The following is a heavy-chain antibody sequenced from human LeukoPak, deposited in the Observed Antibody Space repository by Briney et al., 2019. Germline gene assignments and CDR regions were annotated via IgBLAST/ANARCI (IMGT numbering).Heavy chain of an antibody. V-gene: IGHV1-18*01. Sequence: ASVKVSCKASDYTFTSSGLNWVRQAPGQGLEWVGWISRDSTNGKFAQKFQGRVTMTIDTSTGTADMELRSLRSEDTAVYYCARLAAAAEFDYWGQGTLVTVSS. CDR1: DYTFTSSG. CDR2: ISRDSTNG. CDR3: ARLAAAAEFDY. J-gene: IGHJ4*02. D-gene: IGHD6-13*01.